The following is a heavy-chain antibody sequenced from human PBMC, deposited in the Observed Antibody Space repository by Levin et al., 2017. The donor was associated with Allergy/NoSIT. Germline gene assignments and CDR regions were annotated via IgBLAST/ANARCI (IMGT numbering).Heavy chain of an antibody. CDR1: GFTFSSYA. D-gene: IGHD1-26*01. V-gene: IGHV3-23*01. CDR2: FSGVGIST. CDR3: VKGLSQSAWELHY. J-gene: IGHJ4*02. Sequence: GESLKISCAASGFTFSSYAMNWVRQAPGKGLEWVSSFSGVGISTYYADSVKGRFTISRDNSKNTLYLQMNSLRDEDTAVYHCVKGLSQSAWELHYWGQGTLVTVSS.